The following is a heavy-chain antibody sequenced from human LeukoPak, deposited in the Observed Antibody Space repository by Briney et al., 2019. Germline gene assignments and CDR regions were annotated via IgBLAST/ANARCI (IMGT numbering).Heavy chain of an antibody. CDR2: ITSSSSSI. Sequence: GGSLRLSCAASGSTFSSYSMNWVRQAPGKGLEWISYITSSSSSIHYADSVKGRFTVSRDNAKNSVYLQMNSLRDEDTAVYYCARHYYGSGSVDYWGQGTLVTVSS. CDR3: ARHYYGSGSVDY. V-gene: IGHV3-48*02. D-gene: IGHD3-10*01. CDR1: GSTFSSYS. J-gene: IGHJ4*02.